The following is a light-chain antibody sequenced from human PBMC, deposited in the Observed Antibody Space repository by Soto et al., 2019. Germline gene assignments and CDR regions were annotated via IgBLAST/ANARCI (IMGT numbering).Light chain of an antibody. J-gene: IGLJ1*01. CDR2: YDN. CDR1: NSNIGSNT. V-gene: IGLV1-44*01. Sequence: QAVVTQPPSASGTPGQRVTISCSGSNSNIGSNTVNWYQQLPGTAPKLLIYYDNLRPSGVPDRISGSKSGTSASLAISGLQSDDEADYYCAAWYDSLNGLVFGTGTKLTVL. CDR3: AAWYDSLNGLV.